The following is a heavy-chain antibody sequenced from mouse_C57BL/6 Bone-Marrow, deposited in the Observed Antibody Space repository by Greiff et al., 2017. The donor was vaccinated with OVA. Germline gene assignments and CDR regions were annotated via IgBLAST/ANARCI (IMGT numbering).Heavy chain of an antibody. CDR1: GYTFTDYY. J-gene: IGHJ1*03. D-gene: IGHD1-1*01. CDR3: ASLWGYFDV. CDR2: IYPGSGNT. V-gene: IGHV1-76*01. Sequence: VQLQQSGAELVRPGASVKLSCKASGYTFTDYYINWVKQRPGQGLEWIARIYPGSGNTYYNEKFKGKATLTAEKSSSTAYMQLSSLTSEDSAVYFCASLWGYFDVWGTGTTVTVSS.